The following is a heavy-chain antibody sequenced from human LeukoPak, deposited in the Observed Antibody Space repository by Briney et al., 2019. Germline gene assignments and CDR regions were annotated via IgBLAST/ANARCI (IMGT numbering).Heavy chain of an antibody. D-gene: IGHD5-12*01. V-gene: IGHV1-2*02. CDR2: INPNSGGT. Sequence: ASVKVSCKASGYTFTGYYMHWVRQAPGQGLEWMGWINPNSGGTNYAQKFQGRVTMTRDTSNSTAYMELSRLRSEDTAVYYCARLSGYSGYDHDAFDIWGQGTMVTVSS. CDR1: GYTFTGYY. J-gene: IGHJ3*02. CDR3: ARLSGYSGYDHDAFDI.